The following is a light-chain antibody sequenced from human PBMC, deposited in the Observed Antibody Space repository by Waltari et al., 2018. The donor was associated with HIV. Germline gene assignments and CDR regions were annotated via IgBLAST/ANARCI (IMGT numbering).Light chain of an antibody. Sequence: QSALPQPASVSGPPGQSITISCPGPNSDVGSYNFVSLYKQYPGKAPKLILYKVNKRPSGISNRFSGSKSGNTASLTISGLQAEDEADYYCCSYVGSRRVFGTGTKVTVL. V-gene: IGLV2-23*02. J-gene: IGLJ1*01. CDR2: KVN. CDR1: NSDVGSYNF. CDR3: CSYVGSRRV.